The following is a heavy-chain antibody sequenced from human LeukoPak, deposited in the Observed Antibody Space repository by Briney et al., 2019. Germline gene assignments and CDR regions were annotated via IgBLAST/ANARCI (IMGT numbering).Heavy chain of an antibody. V-gene: IGHV3-48*04. CDR3: ARVKSYYDYVWGSYRSRRSY. CDR2: ISSSSSTI. CDR1: GFTFSSYS. Sequence: AGGSLRLSCAASGFTFSSYSMNWVRQAPGKGLEWVSYISSSSSTIYYADSVKGRFTISRDNAKNSLYLQMNSLRAEDTAVYYCARVKSYYDYVWGSYRSRRSYWGQGTLVTVSS. J-gene: IGHJ4*02. D-gene: IGHD3-16*02.